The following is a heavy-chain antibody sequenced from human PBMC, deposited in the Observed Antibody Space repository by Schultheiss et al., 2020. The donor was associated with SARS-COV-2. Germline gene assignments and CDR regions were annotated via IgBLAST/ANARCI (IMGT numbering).Heavy chain of an antibody. CDR3: ARVVSVSAARFPFYYYYGMDV. Sequence: SQTLSLTCTVSGGSISSYYWSWIRQPAGKGLEWIGRIYTSGSTNYNPSLKSRVTISVDTSKNQFSLKLSSVTAADTAVYYCARVVSVSAARFPFYYYYGMDVWGQGTTVTVSS. CDR2: IYTSGST. V-gene: IGHV4-4*07. CDR1: GGSISSYY. J-gene: IGHJ6*02. D-gene: IGHD6-6*01.